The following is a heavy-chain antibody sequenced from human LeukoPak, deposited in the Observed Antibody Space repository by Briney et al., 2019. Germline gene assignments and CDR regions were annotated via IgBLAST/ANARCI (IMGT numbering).Heavy chain of an antibody. V-gene: IGHV4-39*01. CDR3: ARHVPQIDYLDY. Sequence: PSQTLSLTCTVSYASITSPLYCWAWIRHPPGKGLEWFGTLYCSGSNSYYPSSSSRVTISADTFGNQFSLKLPSVTAADSAVYFCARHVPQIDYLDYWGQGTLVTVSS. CDR2: LYCSGSN. CDR1: YASITSPLYC. J-gene: IGHJ4*02. D-gene: IGHD4/OR15-4a*01.